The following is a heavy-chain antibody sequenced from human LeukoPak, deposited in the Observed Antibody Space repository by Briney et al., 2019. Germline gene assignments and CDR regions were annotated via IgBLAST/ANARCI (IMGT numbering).Heavy chain of an antibody. CDR3: ARETVDTVTIDY. J-gene: IGHJ4*02. Sequence: SETLSLTCAVSGGSITSGGYYWTWIRQHPGKGLEWIGYIYYSGSTYYNPSLKSRVTISVDASKNQFSLKLSSVTAADTAVYYCARETVDTVTIDYWGQGTLVTVSS. D-gene: IGHD4-17*01. CDR2: IYYSGST. V-gene: IGHV4-31*11. CDR1: GGSITSGGYY.